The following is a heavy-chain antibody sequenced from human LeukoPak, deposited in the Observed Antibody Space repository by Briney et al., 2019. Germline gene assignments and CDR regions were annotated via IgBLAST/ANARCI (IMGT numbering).Heavy chain of an antibody. J-gene: IGHJ4*02. D-gene: IGHD3-16*02. Sequence: ASVKVSCKVSGYTFTDYYMHWVQQAPGKGLEWMGLVDPEDGETIYAEKFQGRVTITADTSTDTAYMELSSLRSGDTAVYYCATVEVGGSYRSPAHDYWGQGTLVTVSS. CDR3: ATVEVGGSYRSPAHDY. V-gene: IGHV1-69-2*01. CDR1: GYTFTDYY. CDR2: VDPEDGET.